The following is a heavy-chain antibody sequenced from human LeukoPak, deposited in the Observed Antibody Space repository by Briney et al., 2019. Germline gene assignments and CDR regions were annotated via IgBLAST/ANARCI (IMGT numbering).Heavy chain of an antibody. J-gene: IGHJ4*02. V-gene: IGHV4-59*01. D-gene: IGHD3-10*01. CDR3: ARESMVRGVTFDY. CDR1: GGSISSYY. Sequence: SETLSLTCTVSGGSISSYYWSWIRQPPRKGLEWLGYIYYSGSTNYNPSLKSRVTISVDTSKNQFSLKLSSVTAADTAVYYCARESMVRGVTFDYWGQGTLATVSS. CDR2: IYYSGST.